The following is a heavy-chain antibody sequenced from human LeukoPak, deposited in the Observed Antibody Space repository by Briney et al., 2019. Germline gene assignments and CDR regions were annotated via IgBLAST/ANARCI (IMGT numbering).Heavy chain of an antibody. CDR2: ISSSGSTI. CDR1: GFTFSDYY. V-gene: IGHV3-11*04. CDR3: ARVGSGSYYNEWYFDL. J-gene: IGHJ2*01. D-gene: IGHD3-10*01. Sequence: GGSLRLSCAASGFTFSDYYMSWIRQAPGKGLEWVSYISSSGSTIYYADSVKGRFTISRDNAKNSLYLQMNSLRAEDTAVYYCARVGSGSYYNEWYFDLWGRGTLVTVSS.